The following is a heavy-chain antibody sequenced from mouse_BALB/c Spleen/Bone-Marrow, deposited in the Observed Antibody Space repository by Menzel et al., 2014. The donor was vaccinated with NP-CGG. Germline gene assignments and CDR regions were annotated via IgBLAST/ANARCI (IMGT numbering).Heavy chain of an antibody. CDR1: GYTFTDYN. CDR2: IYPYNGGT. J-gene: IGHJ3*01. CDR3: ARATTAGFAY. Sequence: EVKLQESGPELVKPGASVKISCKATGYTFTDYNMHWVKQSHGKSLEWIGYIYPYNGGTGYNQKFKSKATLTVDNSSSTAYMELRSLTSEDSAVYYCARATTAGFAYWGQGTLVTVSA. D-gene: IGHD1-2*01. V-gene: IGHV1S29*02.